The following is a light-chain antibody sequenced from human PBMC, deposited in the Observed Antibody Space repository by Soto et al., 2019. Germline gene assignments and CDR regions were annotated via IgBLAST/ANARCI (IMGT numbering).Light chain of an antibody. V-gene: IGLV1-36*01. Sequence: QSVLTQPPSVNEAPRQRVTISCSGSSSNIGNNAVNWYQQLPGKAPKLLIYYDDLLPSGVSDRFSGSKSGTSASLAISGLQSEDEADYYCAAWDDSLNGLVFGTGTKVTVL. J-gene: IGLJ1*01. CDR2: YDD. CDR3: AAWDDSLNGLV. CDR1: SSNIGNNA.